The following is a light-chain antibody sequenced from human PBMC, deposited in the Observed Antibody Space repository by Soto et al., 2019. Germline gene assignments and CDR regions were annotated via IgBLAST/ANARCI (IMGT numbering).Light chain of an antibody. CDR1: QTISSW. CDR3: QHYNSYSEA. Sequence: DIHMTQSPSTLAGSVGDRVTITCRASQTISSWLASYQQKPGKPPKLLIYKASTLKSGVPSRFSGSGSGTEFTLTISSLQADDFATYYCQHYNSYSEAFGQGTKVDIK. V-gene: IGKV1-5*03. CDR2: KAS. J-gene: IGKJ1*01.